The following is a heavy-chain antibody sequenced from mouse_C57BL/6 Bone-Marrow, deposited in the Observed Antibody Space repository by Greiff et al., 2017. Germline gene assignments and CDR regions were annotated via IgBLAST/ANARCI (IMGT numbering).Heavy chain of an antibody. CDR2: IDPENGDT. J-gene: IGHJ2*01. Sequence: EVNVVESGAELVRPGASVKLSCTASGFNIKDDNMHWVKQRPEQGLEWIGWIDPENGDTEYASKFQGKATITADTSSNTAYLQLSSLTSEDTAVYYCTTNGGYWGQGTTLTVSS. V-gene: IGHV14-4*01. CDR3: TTNGGY. CDR1: GFNIKDDN.